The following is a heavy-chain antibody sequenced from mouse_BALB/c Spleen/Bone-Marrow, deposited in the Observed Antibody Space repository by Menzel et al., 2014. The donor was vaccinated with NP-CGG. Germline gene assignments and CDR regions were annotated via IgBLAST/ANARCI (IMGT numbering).Heavy chain of an antibody. D-gene: IGHD1-1*01. CDR1: GFSLTSYG. J-gene: IGHJ4*01. Sequence: VHLVESGPSLVAPSQSLSITCTVSGFSLTSYGVHWVRQPPGKGLEWLGVIWAGGSTNYNSALMSRLSISKDNSKSQVFLKMNSLQTDDTAMYYCARDYGSSYYAMDYWGQGTSVTVSS. V-gene: IGHV2-9*02. CDR3: ARDYGSSYYAMDY. CDR2: IWAGGST.